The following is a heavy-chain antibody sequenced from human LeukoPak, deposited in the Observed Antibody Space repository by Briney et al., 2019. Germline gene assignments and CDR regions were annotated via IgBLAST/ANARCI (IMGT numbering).Heavy chain of an antibody. D-gene: IGHD3-10*01. CDR1: VGSFSGYY. J-gene: IGHJ6*03. V-gene: IGHV4-34*01. CDR3: ARGYYGSGSHCCHMDV. CDR2: INHSGST. Sequence: PSETLSLTGAVYVGSFSGYYWSWIRQPPGKGLEWIGEINHSGSTNYNSSLKSRVAISVDTSKNQFSLKLSSVTAADTAVYYCARGYYGSGSHCCHMDVWGKGTTITVS.